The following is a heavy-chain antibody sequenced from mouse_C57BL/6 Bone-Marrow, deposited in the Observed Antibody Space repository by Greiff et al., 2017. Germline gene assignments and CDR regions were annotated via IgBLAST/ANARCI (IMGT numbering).Heavy chain of an antibody. V-gene: IGHV1-82*01. CDR3: ARWLLPWYFDV. J-gene: IGHJ1*03. CDR1: GYAFSSSW. Sequence: VQLQQSGPELVKPGASVKISCKASGYAFSSSWMNWVKQRPGQGLEWIGRIYPGDGDTNYNGKFKGKATLTADKSSSTAYMQLSSLTSEDSAVYFCARWLLPWYFDVWGTGTTVTVSS. D-gene: IGHD2-3*01. CDR2: IYPGDGDT.